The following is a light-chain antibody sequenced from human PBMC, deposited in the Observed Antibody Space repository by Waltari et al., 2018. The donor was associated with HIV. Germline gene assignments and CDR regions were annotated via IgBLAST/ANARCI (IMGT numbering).Light chain of an antibody. V-gene: IGKV4-1*01. CDR3: QQYYSTPPIT. Sequence: DIVMTQSPDSLAVSLGERATLNCKSSQGVLYSSNNKNYLAWYQQKPGQPPKLLIYWASTRESGVPDRFSGSGSGTDFTLTISSLQAEDVAVYYCQQYYSTPPITFGPGTKVDIK. J-gene: IGKJ3*01. CDR2: WAS. CDR1: QGVLYSSNNKNY.